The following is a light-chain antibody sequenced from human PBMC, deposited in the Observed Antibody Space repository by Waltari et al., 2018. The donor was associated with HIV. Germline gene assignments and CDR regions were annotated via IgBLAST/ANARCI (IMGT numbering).Light chain of an antibody. CDR1: NTNTAGKC. Sequence: VLSQPPPLPRTLWQRLTTPFSPPNTNTAGKCASWFQHLPGTAPKLLIHRTNQRRSGVPDRFSGSKSGTSASLAISGLRSDDEADYYCAAWDDTLSSYVFGTGTTVTV. J-gene: IGLJ1*01. V-gene: IGLV1-47*01. CDR3: AAWDDTLSSYV. CDR2: RTN.